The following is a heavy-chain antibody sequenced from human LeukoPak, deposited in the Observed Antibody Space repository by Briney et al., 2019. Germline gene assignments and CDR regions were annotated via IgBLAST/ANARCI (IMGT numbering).Heavy chain of an antibody. D-gene: IGHD2-2*01. V-gene: IGHV3-23*01. CDR2: TSGGGDAT. Sequence: GGSLRLSCAASTFIFSDYAMTWVRQAPGKGLEWVSTTSGGGDATYYAHSVKGRFAVSRDNSKKTLYLQLNSLRAEDTAVYYCTRDQRKYCSRTTCFVFDIWGQGTVVSVSS. CDR3: TRDQRKYCSRTTCFVFDI. CDR1: TFIFSDYA. J-gene: IGHJ3*02.